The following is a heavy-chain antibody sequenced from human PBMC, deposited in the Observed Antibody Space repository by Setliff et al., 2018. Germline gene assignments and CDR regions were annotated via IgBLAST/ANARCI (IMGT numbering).Heavy chain of an antibody. V-gene: IGHV4-59*08. CDR1: GGSVRGYY. Sequence: PSETLSLTCTVSGGSVRGYYWSWIRQPPGKGLEWIGYMYYSGDTNYNPSLKSRVTISVDTSKNQFSLELRSVTAADTAVYVCARDGRYYERCGNRTWFFDLWGRGTLVTVSS. J-gene: IGHJ2*01. CDR3: ARDGRYYERCGNRTWFFDL. CDR2: MYYSGDT. D-gene: IGHD3-22*01.